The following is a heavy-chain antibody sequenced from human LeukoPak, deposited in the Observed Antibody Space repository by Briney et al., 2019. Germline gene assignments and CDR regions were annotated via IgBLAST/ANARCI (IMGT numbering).Heavy chain of an antibody. CDR1: GFTFSSYA. Sequence: GGSLRLSCAASGFTFSSYAMSWVRQAPGKGLEWVSAISGSGGSTYYADSVKGRFTISRDNSKNSLYLQMNSLRAEDTAVYYCAKPLYCSGGSCYSVAFDIWGQGTMVTVSS. J-gene: IGHJ3*02. V-gene: IGHV3-23*01. CDR2: ISGSGGST. CDR3: AKPLYCSGGSCYSVAFDI. D-gene: IGHD2-15*01.